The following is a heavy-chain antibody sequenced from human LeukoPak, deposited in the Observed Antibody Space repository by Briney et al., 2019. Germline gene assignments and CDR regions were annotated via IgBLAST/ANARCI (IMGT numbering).Heavy chain of an antibody. D-gene: IGHD2-15*01. V-gene: IGHV1-18*01. CDR1: GYTFTSYG. CDR2: ISAYNGNT. Sequence: GASVKVSCKASGYTFTSYGISWVRQAPGQGLEWRGWISAYNGNTNYAQKLQGRVTMTTDTSTSTAYLELRSLRSDDTAVYYCARWGGDIVVVVAANNWFNPWGQGTLVTVSS. CDR3: ARWGGDIVVVVAANNWFNP. J-gene: IGHJ5*02.